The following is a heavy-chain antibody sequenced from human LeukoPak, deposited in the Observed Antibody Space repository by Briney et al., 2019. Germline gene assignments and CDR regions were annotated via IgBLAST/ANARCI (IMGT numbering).Heavy chain of an antibody. D-gene: IGHD5-18*01. V-gene: IGHV3-20*04. J-gene: IGHJ6*03. CDR2: INWNGRIT. Sequence: GESLRLSCAASGFTFDDYARTSVRQVPGRGLEWVSGINWNGRITEYADSVKDRFTISRQNTKNSLYLYMNNLGGEDTALYFCARGSVQLWLRDTYYYMDVWGKGTTVTVSS. CDR1: GFTFDDYA. CDR3: ARGSVQLWLRDTYYYMDV.